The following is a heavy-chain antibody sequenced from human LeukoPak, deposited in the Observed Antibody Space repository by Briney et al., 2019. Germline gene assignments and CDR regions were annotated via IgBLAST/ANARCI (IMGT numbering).Heavy chain of an antibody. J-gene: IGHJ4*02. CDR2: ISGSGGST. V-gene: IGHV3-23*01. D-gene: IGHD1-26*01. CDR3: AKLGEWEPTASGEIDY. CDR1: GFTFGSYA. Sequence: GGSLRLSCAASGFTFGSYAMSWVRQAPGKGLEWVSAISGSGGSTYYADSVKGRFTISRDNSKNTLYLQMNSLRAEDTAVYYCAKLGEWEPTASGEIDYWGQGTLVTVSS.